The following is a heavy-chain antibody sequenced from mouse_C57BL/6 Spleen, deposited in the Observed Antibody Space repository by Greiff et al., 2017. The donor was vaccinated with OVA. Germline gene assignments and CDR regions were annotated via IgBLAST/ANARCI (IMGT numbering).Heavy chain of an antibody. CDR3: ARSRDDYDGGFAY. D-gene: IGHD2-4*01. CDR2: INPSSGYT. CDR1: GYTFTSYW. J-gene: IGHJ3*01. Sequence: VKLMESGAELAKPGASVKLPCKASGYTFTSYWMHWVKQRPGQGLEWIGYINPSSGYTKYNQKFKDKATLTADKSSSTAYMQLSSLTYEDSAVYYCARSRDDYDGGFAYWGQGTLVTVSA. V-gene: IGHV1-7*01.